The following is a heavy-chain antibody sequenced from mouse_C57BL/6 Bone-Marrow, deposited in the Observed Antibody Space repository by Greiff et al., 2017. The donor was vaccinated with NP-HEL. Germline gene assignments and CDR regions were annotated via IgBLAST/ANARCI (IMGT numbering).Heavy chain of an antibody. CDR3: AQIYDGYLYYFDY. D-gene: IGHD2-3*01. CDR2: IYPGSGNT. CDR1: GYTFTDYY. J-gene: IGHJ2*01. V-gene: IGHV1-76*01. Sequence: QVQLQQSGAELVRPGASVKLSCKASGYTFTDYYINWVKQRPGQGLEWIARIYPGSGNTYYNEKFKGKATLTAEKSSSTAYMQLSSLTSEDSAVYFCAQIYDGYLYYFDYWGQGTTLTVSS.